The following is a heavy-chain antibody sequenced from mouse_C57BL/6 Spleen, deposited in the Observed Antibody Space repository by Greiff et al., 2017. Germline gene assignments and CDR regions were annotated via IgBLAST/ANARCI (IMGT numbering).Heavy chain of an antibody. D-gene: IGHD4-1*01. J-gene: IGHJ1*03. Sequence: VQLQQSGPGLVQPSQSLSITCTVSGFSLTSYGVHWVRQSPGKGLEWLGVIWRGGSTDYNAAFMSRLSITKDNSKSQVFFKMNSVQADDTAIYYCAKLGREDYWYFDVWGTGTTVTVSS. V-gene: IGHV2-5*01. CDR1: GFSLTSYG. CDR2: IWRGGST. CDR3: AKLGREDYWYFDV.